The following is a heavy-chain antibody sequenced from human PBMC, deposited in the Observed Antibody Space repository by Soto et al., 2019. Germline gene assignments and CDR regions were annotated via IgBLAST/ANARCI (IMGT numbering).Heavy chain of an antibody. CDR2: ITPFNGNT. Sequence: SVKVSCKASGYTFTYRYLHWVRQAPGQALEWMGWITPFNGNTNYAQKFQDRVTITRDRSMSTAYMELSSLRSEDTAMYYCATGVNSGGSRYVVGWFDPWGQGTLVTVSS. D-gene: IGHD2-15*01. V-gene: IGHV1-45*02. J-gene: IGHJ5*02. CDR3: ATGVNSGGSRYVVGWFDP. CDR1: GYTFTYRY.